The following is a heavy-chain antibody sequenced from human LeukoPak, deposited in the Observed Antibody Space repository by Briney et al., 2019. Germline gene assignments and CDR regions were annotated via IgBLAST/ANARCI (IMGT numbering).Heavy chain of an antibody. D-gene: IGHD6-13*01. CDR3: ARGLPGIAAAGIDY. CDR2: INHSGST. Sequence: SETLSLTCAVYGGSFSGYYWSWIRQPPGKGLEWIGEINHSGSTNYNPSLKSRVTISVDTSKNQFSLKLSSVTAADTAVYYCARGLPGIAAAGIDYWGQEPWSPSPQ. V-gene: IGHV4-34*01. CDR1: GGSFSGYY. J-gene: IGHJ4*01.